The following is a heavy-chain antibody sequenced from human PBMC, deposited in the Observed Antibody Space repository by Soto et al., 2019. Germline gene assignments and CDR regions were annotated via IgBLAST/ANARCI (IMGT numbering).Heavy chain of an antibody. V-gene: IGHV3-23*01. D-gene: IGHD3-16*01. J-gene: IGHJ4*02. CDR3: AKAYFVWSSEQPYYFDY. Sequence: GGSLRLSCAASGFTFINYAMTWVLQGPGKGLEWVSGISGSGGRSYYADSVKGRFTISRDNSKSTLYLQMNSLRAEDTAVYYCAKAYFVWSSEQPYYFDYWGQGALVTVSS. CDR1: GFTFINYA. CDR2: ISGSGGRS.